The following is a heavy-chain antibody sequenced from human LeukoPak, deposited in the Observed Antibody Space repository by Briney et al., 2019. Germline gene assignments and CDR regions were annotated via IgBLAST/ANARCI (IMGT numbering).Heavy chain of an antibody. CDR3: ARDSSSFDY. D-gene: IGHD6-13*01. V-gene: IGHV3-30*04. J-gene: IGHJ4*02. CDR1: GFTFSSYA. Sequence: GGSLRLSCAASGFTFSSYAMHWVRQAPGKGLEWVAVISYDGSNKYYADSVKGRFTISRDNSKNTLCLQMNSLRAEDTAVYYCARDSSSFDYWGQGTLVTVSS. CDR2: ISYDGSNK.